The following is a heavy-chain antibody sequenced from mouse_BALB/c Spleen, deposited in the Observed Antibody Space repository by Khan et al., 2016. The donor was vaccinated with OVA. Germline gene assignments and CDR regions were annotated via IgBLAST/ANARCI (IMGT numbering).Heavy chain of an antibody. Sequence: EVELVESGGDVVKPGGSLKLSCAASGFTFSTYGMSWVRQTLDKRLEWVATVSIGGHYTYYPDTVKGRFTISRDNAKNTLYLQMNSLKSEDTAMFYCERLAYYYDSEGFAYWGQGTLVTVSA. CDR1: GFTFSTYG. D-gene: IGHD1-1*01. V-gene: IGHV5-6*01. CDR2: VSIGGHYT. CDR3: ERLAYYYDSEGFAY. J-gene: IGHJ3*01.